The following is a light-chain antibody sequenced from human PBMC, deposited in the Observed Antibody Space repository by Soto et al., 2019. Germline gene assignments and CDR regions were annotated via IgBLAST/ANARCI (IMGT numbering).Light chain of an antibody. CDR3: QQYENLPT. CDR1: QDISNY. CDR2: DAS. Sequence: DIQMTQSPSSLSASVGDRVTIACQASQDISNYLHWYQQKPGRAPKLLIYDASNLEAGVPSRFRGSGSGTDFTFTISRLQPEDIATDDCQQYENLPTFGQGTRLEIK. J-gene: IGKJ5*01. V-gene: IGKV1-33*01.